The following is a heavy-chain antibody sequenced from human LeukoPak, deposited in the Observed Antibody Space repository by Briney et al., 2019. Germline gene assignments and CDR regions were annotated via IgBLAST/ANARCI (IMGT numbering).Heavy chain of an antibody. D-gene: IGHD3-3*01. CDR1: GYTFTGYY. V-gene: IGHV1-2*02. J-gene: IGHJ1*01. CDR3: ARFYYDFWSGYYSAEYFQH. Sequence: ASVKVSCKASGYTFTGYYMHWVRQAPGQGLEWMGWINPNSGGTNYAQKFQGRVTMTRDTSISTAYMGLSRLRSDDTAVYYCARFYYDFWSGYYSAEYFQHWGQGTLVTVSS. CDR2: INPNSGGT.